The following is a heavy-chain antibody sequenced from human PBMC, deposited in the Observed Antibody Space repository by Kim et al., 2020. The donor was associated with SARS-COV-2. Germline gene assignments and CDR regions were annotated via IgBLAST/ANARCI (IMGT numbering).Heavy chain of an antibody. D-gene: IGHD1-26*01. Sequence: SLKSRVTISVDPSKNQFSLKLSSVTAADTAVYYCAREASGSSWGLDAFDIWGQGTMVTVSS. J-gene: IGHJ3*02. CDR3: AREASGSSWGLDAFDI. V-gene: IGHV4-59*01.